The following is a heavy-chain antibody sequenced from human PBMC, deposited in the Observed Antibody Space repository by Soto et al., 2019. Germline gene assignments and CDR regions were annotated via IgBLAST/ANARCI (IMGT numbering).Heavy chain of an antibody. V-gene: IGHV3-23*01. D-gene: IGHD2-2*01. J-gene: IGHJ6*02. Sequence: PGGSLRLSCTASGFTFSSYAMSWVRQAPGKGLEWVSGISGSGSSTYYADSVRGRFTISRDNSKNTLSLQMNSLRAEDTAVYYCAKEVWEPAANLYALDVWGQGTTVTVSS. CDR3: AKEVWEPAANLYALDV. CDR2: ISGSGSST. CDR1: GFTFSSYA.